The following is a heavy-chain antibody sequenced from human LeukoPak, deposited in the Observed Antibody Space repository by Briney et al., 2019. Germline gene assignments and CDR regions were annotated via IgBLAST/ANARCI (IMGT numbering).Heavy chain of an antibody. CDR2: IYSVGRV. J-gene: IGHJ4*02. Sequence: GGSLRLSCAASGFTVISNYMSWVRQAPGKGLEWVSVIYSVGRVHYSDSVKGRFTISRDDSKNTLYLQMNILRAEDTAVYYCARESGYSYGLAGFFDYWGQGTLATVSS. CDR3: ARESGYSYGLAGFFDY. CDR1: GFTVISNY. V-gene: IGHV3-53*01. D-gene: IGHD5-18*01.